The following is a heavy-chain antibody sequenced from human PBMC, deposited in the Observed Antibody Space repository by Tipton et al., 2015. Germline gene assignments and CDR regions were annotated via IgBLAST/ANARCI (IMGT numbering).Heavy chain of an antibody. CDR2: ISYSGST. CDR3: ARGRNNAFDI. Sequence: TLSLTCTVSGGSVNSANYYWSWIRQPPGKGLEWIGYISYSGSTHYNPSFKSRVAISVDTSKNQFSLQLNSVTPEDTAVYYCARGRNNAFDIWGQGTLVTVSS. V-gene: IGHV4-61*01. CDR1: GGSVNSANYY. J-gene: IGHJ3*02.